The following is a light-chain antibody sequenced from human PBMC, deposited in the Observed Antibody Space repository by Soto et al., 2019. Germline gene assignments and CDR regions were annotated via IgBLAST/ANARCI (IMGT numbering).Light chain of an antibody. CDR1: SSDVGSYNL. J-gene: IGLJ2*01. Sequence: QPASVSGSPGQSITISCTGTSSDVGSYNLVSWYQQHPGKAPKLMIYEGSKRPSGVSNRFSGSKSGNTASLTISGLQAEDEADYYCCAYAGSSTSFGGGTKHTVL. CDR3: CAYAGSSTS. CDR2: EGS. V-gene: IGLV2-23*01.